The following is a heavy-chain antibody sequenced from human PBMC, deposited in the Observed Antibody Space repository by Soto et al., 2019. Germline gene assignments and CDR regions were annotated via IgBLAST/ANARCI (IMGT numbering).Heavy chain of an antibody. D-gene: IGHD3-3*01. CDR3: ARDRIRSAGDAFDI. CDR2: IYYSGST. J-gene: IGHJ3*02. CDR1: GGSISSYY. V-gene: IGHV4-59*01. Sequence: PSETLSLTCTVSGGSISSYYWSWIRQPPGKGLEWIGYIYYSGSTNYNPSLKNRVTISVDTSKNQFSLKLSSVTAADTAVYYCARDRIRSAGDAFDIWGQGTMVTVSS.